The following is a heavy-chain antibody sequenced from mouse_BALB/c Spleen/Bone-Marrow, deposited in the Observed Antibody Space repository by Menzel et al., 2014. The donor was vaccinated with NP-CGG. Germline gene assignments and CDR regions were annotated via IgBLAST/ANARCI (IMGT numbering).Heavy chain of an antibody. Sequence: EVQLVESGGGLVKPGGSLKLSCAASGFTFSDYYMYWVRQTPEKRLEWVATISDGGSYTYYPDSVKGRFAISRDNAKNNLYLQMSSLKSEDTAMYYCARVSYDYFDYWGQGTTLTVPS. CDR3: ARVSYDYFDY. V-gene: IGHV5-4*02. J-gene: IGHJ2*01. CDR1: GFTFSDYY. CDR2: ISDGGSYT. D-gene: IGHD2-4*01.